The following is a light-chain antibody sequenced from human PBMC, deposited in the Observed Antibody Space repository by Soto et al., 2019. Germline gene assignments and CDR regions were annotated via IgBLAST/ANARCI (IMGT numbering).Light chain of an antibody. Sequence: EIVVTQSPATLSLSPGERAALSCRASQSIRSNLAWYQQKPGQAPRLLIYGASTRATGIPARFSGSGSGTEFTLTISSLQSEDFAVYYCQQYNNWPAITFGQGTRLEIK. CDR1: QSIRSN. CDR3: QQYNNWPAIT. J-gene: IGKJ5*01. V-gene: IGKV3D-15*01. CDR2: GAS.